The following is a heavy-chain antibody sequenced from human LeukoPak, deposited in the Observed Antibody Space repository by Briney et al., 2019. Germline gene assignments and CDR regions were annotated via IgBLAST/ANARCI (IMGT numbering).Heavy chain of an antibody. CDR2: IYYSGST. CDR3: ARGTQWLRRITNWFDP. V-gene: IGHV4-39*07. CDR1: GGSISSSSYY. J-gene: IGHJ5*02. Sequence: PSETLSLTCTVSGGSISSSSYYWGWIRQPPGKGLEWIGSIYYSGSTYYNPSLKSRVTISVDTSKNQFSLKLSSVTAADTAVYYCARGTQWLRRITNWFDPWGQGTLVTVSS. D-gene: IGHD6-19*01.